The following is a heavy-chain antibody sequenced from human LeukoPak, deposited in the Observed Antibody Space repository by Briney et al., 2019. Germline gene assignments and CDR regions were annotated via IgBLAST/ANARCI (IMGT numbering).Heavy chain of an antibody. D-gene: IGHD1-26*01. CDR3: ARARGSYLPPTYFDY. J-gene: IGHJ4*02. Sequence: ASVKVSCKASGYTFTSYGISWVRQAPGQGLEWMGWISAYNGNTNYAQKIQGRVTMTTDTSTSTAYMELRSLRSDDTAVYYCARARGSYLPPTYFDYWGQGTLVTVSS. CDR1: GYTFTSYG. V-gene: IGHV1-18*01. CDR2: ISAYNGNT.